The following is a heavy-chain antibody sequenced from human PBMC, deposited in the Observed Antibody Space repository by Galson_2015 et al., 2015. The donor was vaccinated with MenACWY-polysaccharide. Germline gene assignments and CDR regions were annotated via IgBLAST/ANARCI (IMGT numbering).Heavy chain of an antibody. V-gene: IGHV3-74*01. CDR3: ARGYSAYD. D-gene: IGHD5-12*01. J-gene: IGHJ4*02. CDR2: IKSDGSST. CDR1: GFTFSTYW. Sequence: SLRLSCAASGFTFSTYWMHWVRHAPGKGLVWVSRIKSDGSSTNYADSVKGRFTISRDNAKNTLYLQMNSLRAGDTALYYCARGYSAYDWGQGTLYNVSA.